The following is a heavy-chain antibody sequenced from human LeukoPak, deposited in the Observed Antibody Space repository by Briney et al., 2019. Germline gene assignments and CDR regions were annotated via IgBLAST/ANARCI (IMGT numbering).Heavy chain of an antibody. V-gene: IGHV3-21*01. CDR3: ARRIDIDGYNYESRLGGFDI. J-gene: IGHJ3*02. Sequence: PGGSLRLSCAASGFTFSSCAMNWVRQAPGKGLEWVSSIGSSSTYMYYADSVKGRFTISRDNAKNSLYLQMNSLRAEDTAVYYCARRIDIDGYNYESRLGGFDIWGQGTMVTVS. CDR2: IGSSSTYM. D-gene: IGHD5-24*01. CDR1: GFTFSSCA.